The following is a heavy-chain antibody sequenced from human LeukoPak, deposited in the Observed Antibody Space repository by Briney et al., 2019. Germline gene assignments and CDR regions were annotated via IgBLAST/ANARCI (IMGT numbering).Heavy chain of an antibody. CDR3: AREGVGVNTGVFDY. J-gene: IGHJ4*02. Sequence: ASVKVSCKASGYTFTNYGFSWVRQAPGQGLEWMGWISAYNGYTDYAQKFQFRVTMTTDTSTSTAYMELRSLRSDDTAVYYCAREGVGVNTGVFDYWGQGALVTVSS. CDR2: ISAYNGYT. CDR1: GYTFTNYG. D-gene: IGHD1-26*01. V-gene: IGHV1-18*01.